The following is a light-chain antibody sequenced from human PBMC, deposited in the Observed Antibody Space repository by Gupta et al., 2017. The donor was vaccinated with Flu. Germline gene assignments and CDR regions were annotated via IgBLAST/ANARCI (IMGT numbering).Light chain of an antibody. CDR3: QHYNSYSPWT. CDR2: KAS. CDR1: QPINAW. Sequence: DIPMTQSTSTLSASVGDSVTIPCRASQPINAWVAWYQRKPGKAPKLLIYKASNVETGVPSRVSGRGSGKDFTLTISSLQPDDFATYYCQHYNSYSPWTFGQGTRGEI. J-gene: IGKJ1*01. V-gene: IGKV1-5*03.